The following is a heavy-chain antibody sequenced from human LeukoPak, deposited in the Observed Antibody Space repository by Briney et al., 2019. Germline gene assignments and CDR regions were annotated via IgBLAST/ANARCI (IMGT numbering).Heavy chain of an antibody. D-gene: IGHD3-10*01. CDR3: ARSRMVRGVFFDY. Sequence: SETLSLTCTVSGGSISNNYWSWIRQPPGKGLEWIGYIYYSGSTNYNPSLRSRVTISVDISKNQFSLKLRSVTAADTAVYYCARSRMVRGVFFDYWGQGTLVTVSS. CDR1: GGSISNNY. CDR2: IYYSGST. J-gene: IGHJ4*02. V-gene: IGHV4-59*01.